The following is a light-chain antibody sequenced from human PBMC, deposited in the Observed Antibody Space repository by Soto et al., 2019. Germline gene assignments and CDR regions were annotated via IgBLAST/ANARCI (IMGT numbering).Light chain of an antibody. CDR3: QVRDVWPS. CDR1: QSVSTS. V-gene: IGKV3-11*01. J-gene: IGKJ1*01. Sequence: ILFSQSPGTLGLSPGGKDVLSFRASQSVSTSLAWYQHKPGQAPRLFIYDASKRAPGVPARFSGSGSGTDFTLTISSLEPEDFAVYYCQVRDVWPSFGQGTKVDIK. CDR2: DAS.